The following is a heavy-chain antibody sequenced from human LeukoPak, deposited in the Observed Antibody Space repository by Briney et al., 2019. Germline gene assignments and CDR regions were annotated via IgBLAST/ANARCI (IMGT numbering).Heavy chain of an antibody. V-gene: IGHV1-18*04. CDR1: GYTFTSYG. D-gene: IGHD2-15*01. CDR2: INPNNGNT. CDR3: ARDVGQYCSGGSCYPLDY. J-gene: IGHJ4*02. Sequence: GASVKVSCKTSGYTFTSYGISWVRQAPGHGLESMGLINPNNGNTDYAQRLQGRLTVTKDTSTSTAYMELRSLRSDDTALYYCARDVGQYCSGGSCYPLDYWGQGTLVTVSS.